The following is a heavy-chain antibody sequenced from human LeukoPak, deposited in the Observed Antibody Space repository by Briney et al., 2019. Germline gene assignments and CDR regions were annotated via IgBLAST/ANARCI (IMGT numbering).Heavy chain of an antibody. CDR2: IGANNGRT. CDR1: GYTFTNFG. CDR3: ARDSGSGSWSVY. J-gene: IGHJ4*02. Sequence: ASVKVSCKASGYTFTNFGINWVRQAPGQGLEWMGFIGANNGRTQIPEKFQGRVTMTRDTSTSTAYMELRNLRSDDTAEYYCARDSGSGSWSVYWGQGTLVTVSS. V-gene: IGHV1-18*01. D-gene: IGHD1-26*01.